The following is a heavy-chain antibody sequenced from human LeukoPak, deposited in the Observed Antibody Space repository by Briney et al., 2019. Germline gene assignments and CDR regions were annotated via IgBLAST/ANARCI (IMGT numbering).Heavy chain of an antibody. CDR2: INHSGST. V-gene: IGHV4-39*07. CDR1: GGSISRSYYY. D-gene: IGHD3-16*02. Sequence: SETLSLTCTVSGGSISRSYYYWGWIRQPPGKGLEWIGEINHSGSTNYNPSLKTRVTISVDTSKNQFSLKLTSVTAADAAVFYCARVKRHDYIWGSYRSFDYWGQGTLVTVSS. CDR3: ARVKRHDYIWGSYRSFDY. J-gene: IGHJ4*02.